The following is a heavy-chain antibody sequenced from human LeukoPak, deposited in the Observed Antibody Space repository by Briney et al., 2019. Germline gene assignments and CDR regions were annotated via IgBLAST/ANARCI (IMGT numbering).Heavy chain of an antibody. Sequence: RGSLRLSSAASGFTFRDYSMNWVRPAPGKGLEWISYIGIDSGNTYYAASVKGRFTISGDKAKNSLYLQMNSLRVEDTAVYYCARDYKYAFDNWGQGTLVAVSS. J-gene: IGHJ4*02. CDR1: GFTFRDYS. CDR2: IGIDSGNT. D-gene: IGHD5-24*01. CDR3: ARDYKYAFDN. V-gene: IGHV3-48*01.